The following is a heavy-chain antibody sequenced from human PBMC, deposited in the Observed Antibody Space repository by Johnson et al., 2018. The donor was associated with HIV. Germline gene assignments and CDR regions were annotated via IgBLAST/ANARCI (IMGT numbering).Heavy chain of an antibody. CDR2: ISYDGRNQ. V-gene: IGHV3-30*14. CDR3: ARAVCRGGRCYSHDAFDI. Sequence: QVQLVESGGGVVQPGRSLRLSCAASGFTFSNFAMHWVRQAPGKGLEWVVVISYDGRNQYHADSVKGRFTISRDNSKNTLYLQMNSLRAGDTALYYCARAVCRGGRCYSHDAFDIWGQGTMVTVSS. CDR1: GFTFSNFA. J-gene: IGHJ3*02. D-gene: IGHD2-15*01.